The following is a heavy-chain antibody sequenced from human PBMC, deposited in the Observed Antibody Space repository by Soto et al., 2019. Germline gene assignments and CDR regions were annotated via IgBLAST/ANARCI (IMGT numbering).Heavy chain of an antibody. CDR1: GGTFSRYA. D-gene: IGHD6-13*01. CDR3: ARGAYSSSWPDYYYYGMDV. Sequence: ASVKVSCKASGGTFSRYAISWVRQAPGQGLEWMGGIIPIFGTANYAQKFQGRVTITADESTSTAYMELSSLRSEDTAVYYCARGAYSSSWPDYYYYGMDVWGQGTTVTVSS. V-gene: IGHV1-69*13. CDR2: IIPIFGTA. J-gene: IGHJ6*02.